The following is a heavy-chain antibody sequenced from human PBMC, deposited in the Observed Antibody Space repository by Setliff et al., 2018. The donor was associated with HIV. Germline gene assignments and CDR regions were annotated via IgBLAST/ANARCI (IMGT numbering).Heavy chain of an antibody. J-gene: IGHJ4*02. CDR2: ISSYNGYT. CDR3: ARVSRSGWFFDW. V-gene: IGHV1-18*01. Sequence: ASVKVSCKASGYNFSSNGISWVRRAPGQGLEWMGWISSYNGYTKYAQKVQDRVTMNKDTSTSTAYMELKSLRSDDTAVYYCARVSRSGWFFDWWGQESLVTVSS. CDR1: GYNFSSNG. D-gene: IGHD6-19*01.